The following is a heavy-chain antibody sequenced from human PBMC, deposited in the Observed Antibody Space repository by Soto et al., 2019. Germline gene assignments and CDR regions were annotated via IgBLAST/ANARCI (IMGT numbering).Heavy chain of an antibody. CDR2: IYYSGRT. D-gene: IGHD5-12*01. Sequence: QVQLQESGPGLVKPSQTLSLTCTVSGGSISSGDYYWSWIRQPPGKGLEWIGYIYYSGRTYYNPSLKSRVTMSVDTSKNQFPLKLSSVTAADTAVYYCARYSGYEGLRFDPWGQGTLVTVSS. CDR1: GGSISSGDYY. V-gene: IGHV4-30-4*01. CDR3: ARYSGYEGLRFDP. J-gene: IGHJ5*02.